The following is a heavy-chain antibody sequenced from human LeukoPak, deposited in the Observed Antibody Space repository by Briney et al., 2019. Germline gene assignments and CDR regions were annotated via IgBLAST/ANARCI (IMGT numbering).Heavy chain of an antibody. CDR2: IKAKAHGGTI. J-gene: IGHJ4*02. V-gene: IGHV3-15*01. Sequence: KSWGSLRLSCAASGFTFINAWMAWVRQVPGKGLEWVGRIKAKAHGGTIEYAAPVKGRFTISRDDSKNTLYLQMNSLKTEDTAVYYCTTDGVGVEGATYDNWGQGTLVSVSS. CDR3: TTDGVGVEGATYDN. D-gene: IGHD1-26*01. CDR1: GFTFINAW.